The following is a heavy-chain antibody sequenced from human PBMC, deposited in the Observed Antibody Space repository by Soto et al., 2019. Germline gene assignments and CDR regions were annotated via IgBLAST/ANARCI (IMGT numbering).Heavy chain of an antibody. CDR2: IDPSDSYT. J-gene: IGHJ4*02. V-gene: IGHV5-10-1*01. D-gene: IGHD3-10*01. CDR1: GYSFTSYW. CDR3: ARQGQGVGGWVIGALDY. Sequence: GESLKISCKGSGYSFTSYWISWVRQMPGKGLEWMGRIDPSDSYTNYSPSFQGHVTISADKSISTAYLQWSSLKASDTAMYYCARQGQGVGGWVIGALDYWGQGPLVTVCS.